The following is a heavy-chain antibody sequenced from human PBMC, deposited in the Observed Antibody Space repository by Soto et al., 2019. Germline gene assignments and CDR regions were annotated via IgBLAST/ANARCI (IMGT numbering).Heavy chain of an antibody. CDR3: AREGSIFAPMDV. CDR2: INPGGGTT. Sequence: ASVKVSCKASGYNFIGYYIHWVRQAPGQGLEWMGIINPGGGTTTYAQKFQARVTLTSDTSTSTVYMDLRSLRSEDSAVYYCAREGSIFAPMDVWGQGTTVTVSS. CDR1: GYNFIGYY. D-gene: IGHD3-3*01. V-gene: IGHV1-46*01. J-gene: IGHJ6*02.